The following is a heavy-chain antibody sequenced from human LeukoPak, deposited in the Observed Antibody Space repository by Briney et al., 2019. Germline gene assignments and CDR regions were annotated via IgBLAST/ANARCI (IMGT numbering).Heavy chain of an antibody. CDR1: GDSINDYY. Sequence: SETLSLTCTVSGDSINDYYWSWIRQPPGRGLEWIGYIYYSGSTNFSPSLKSRVTISVDTSKKQFSLNLSSVTAADTAVYFCARQGGSFSHIDSWGQGTLVTVSS. J-gene: IGHJ4*02. V-gene: IGHV4-59*08. CDR2: IYYSGST. CDR3: ARQGGSFSHIDS. D-gene: IGHD1-26*01.